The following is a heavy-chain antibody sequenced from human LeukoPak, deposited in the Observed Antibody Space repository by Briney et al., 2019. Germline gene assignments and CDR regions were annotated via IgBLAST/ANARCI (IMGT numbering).Heavy chain of an antibody. D-gene: IGHD4-17*01. CDR2: INHSGNT. Sequence: PSETLSLTCAVYGGSFSGYYWSWIRQPPGKGLEWLGEINHSGNTNSNPSLKSRVTVSVDTSKNQFSLKLSSVTAADTAVYYCAKAYGDYGTKTYRRAYFDYWGQGTLVTVSS. CDR3: AKAYGDYGTKTYRRAYFDY. J-gene: IGHJ4*02. V-gene: IGHV4-34*01. CDR1: GGSFSGYY.